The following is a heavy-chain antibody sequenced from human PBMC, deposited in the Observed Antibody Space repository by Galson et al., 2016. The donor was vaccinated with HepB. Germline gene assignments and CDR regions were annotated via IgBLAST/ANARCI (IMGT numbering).Heavy chain of an antibody. CDR3: ARGSYYYIKHGMDV. V-gene: IGHV3-30*09. CDR2: ISYDGSKK. CDR1: AFTFGSHA. D-gene: IGHD3-10*01. J-gene: IGHJ6*02. Sequence: SLRLSCAASAFTFGSHAMHWVRQAPGKGLEWVAYISYDGSKKDYTDSVKGRFAISRDNAKNTLYLQMNSLRAEDMGVYYCARGSYYYIKHGMDVWGQGTTVTVSS.